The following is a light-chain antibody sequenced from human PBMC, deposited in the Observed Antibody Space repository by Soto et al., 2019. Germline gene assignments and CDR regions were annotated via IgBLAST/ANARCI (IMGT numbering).Light chain of an antibody. V-gene: IGKV1-9*01. CDR2: AAS. CDR1: QVISSY. J-gene: IGKJ5*01. Sequence: DIQLTQSPSFLSASVGDRVTITCRASQVISSYLAWYQQKPGKAPKLLIYAASTLQSGVPSSFSGSGSGTEFTLTISSLQPEDFATYYCQQLNSYPPSITFGQGTRLEIK. CDR3: QQLNSYPPSIT.